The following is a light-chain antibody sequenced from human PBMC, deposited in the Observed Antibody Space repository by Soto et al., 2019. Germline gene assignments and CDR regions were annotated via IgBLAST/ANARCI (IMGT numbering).Light chain of an antibody. J-gene: IGLJ2*01. CDR2: GNS. V-gene: IGLV1-40*01. CDR3: QSYDSSLSGLVV. CDR1: SSNIGAGYD. Sequence: QSVLTQPPSVSGAPGQRVTISCTGSSSNIGAGYDGHRYQQLPGTAHKLLIYGNSNRRSGDPDRFSGSKSGPSASLAITGLQAEDEADYYCQSYDSSLSGLVVFGGGTKRTVL.